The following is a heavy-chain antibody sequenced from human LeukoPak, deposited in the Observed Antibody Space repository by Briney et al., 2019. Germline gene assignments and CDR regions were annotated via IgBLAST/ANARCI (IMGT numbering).Heavy chain of an antibody. D-gene: IGHD1-1*01. V-gene: IGHV4-28*05. CDR1: GFSISSSYW. J-gene: IGHJ4*02. CDR2: IHYSEGI. CDR3: ARKHRWNGLYFDY. Sequence: PSETLSLTCAVSGFSISSSYWWGWVRQPPGKGLEWIGYIHYSEGIYYNPSLKSRVTMSVDTSKNQFSLKLSSVTAVDTAVYYCARKHRWNGLYFDYWGQGTLVTVSS.